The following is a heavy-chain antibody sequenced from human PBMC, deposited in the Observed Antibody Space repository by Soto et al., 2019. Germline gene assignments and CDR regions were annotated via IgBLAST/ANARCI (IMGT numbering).Heavy chain of an antibody. CDR3: ARQDRKYFDWLLPTYYYYGMDV. Sequence: GGSLRLSCAASGFTVSSKYMSWVRQAPGKGLEWVSLIQSGGPTYYADSVKGRFTISRDNSKNTLYLQMNSLRAEDTAVYYCARQDRKYFDWLLPTYYYYGMDVWGQGTTVTVSS. CDR1: GFTVSSKY. CDR2: IQSGGPT. D-gene: IGHD3-9*01. J-gene: IGHJ6*02. V-gene: IGHV3-66*02.